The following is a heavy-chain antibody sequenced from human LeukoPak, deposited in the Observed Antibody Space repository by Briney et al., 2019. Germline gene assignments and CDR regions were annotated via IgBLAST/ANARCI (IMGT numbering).Heavy chain of an antibody. CDR1: GFTFSSYA. D-gene: IGHD2-21*01. V-gene: IGHV3-30*04. J-gene: IGHJ4*02. CDR2: ISYDGSNK. Sequence: GGSLRLSCAASGFTFSSYAMHWVRQAPGKGLEWVAVISYDGSNKYYADSVKGRFTISRDNSKNTLYLQMNSLRAEDTAVYYCATSAGDFDYWGQGTLVTVSS. CDR3: ATSAGDFDY.